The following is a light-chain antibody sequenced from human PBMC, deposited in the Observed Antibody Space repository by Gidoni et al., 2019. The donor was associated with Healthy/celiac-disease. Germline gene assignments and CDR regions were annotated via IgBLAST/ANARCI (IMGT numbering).Light chain of an antibody. CDR1: SSNIGAGYD. J-gene: IGLJ1*01. Sequence: QSVLTQPPSVSGAPGQRVTISCTGSSSNIGAGYDVHWYQQLPGTAPKLLTYGNSNRPSGAPDRFSGSKSGTSASLAITGLQAEDEADYYCQSYDSSLSGFYVFGTGTKVTVL. V-gene: IGLV1-40*01. CDR2: GNS. CDR3: QSYDSSLSGFYV.